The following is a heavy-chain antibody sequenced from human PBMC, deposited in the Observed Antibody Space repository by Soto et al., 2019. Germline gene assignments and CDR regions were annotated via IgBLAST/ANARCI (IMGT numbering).Heavy chain of an antibody. CDR3: AKDWGSGWYYFDS. CDR1: GFTFRNFG. CDR2: ITYDGSNT. V-gene: IGHV3-30*18. Sequence: QIQLVESGGGVVQPGKSLRVSCSASGFTFRNFGMHWVRQAPGKGLEWVAVITYDGSNTYYRESVKGRLTSSRDNLQNMVYLQMNSLRVEDTGVYYCAKDWGSGWYYFDSWGQGTLVTVSS. D-gene: IGHD6-19*01. J-gene: IGHJ4*02.